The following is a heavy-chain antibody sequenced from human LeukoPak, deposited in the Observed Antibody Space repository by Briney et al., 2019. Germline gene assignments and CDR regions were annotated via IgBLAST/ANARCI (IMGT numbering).Heavy chain of an antibody. CDR2: ISSTGTLL. J-gene: IGHJ4*02. CDR3: AKSYYYDSSGYFSGDY. CDR1: GFTFSDHY. D-gene: IGHD3-22*01. V-gene: IGHV3-11*01. Sequence: GGSLRLSCVGSGFTFSDHYMSWIRLAPGKGLEWISYISSTGTLLDYVDSVKGRVTISRDNAKNSLHLQMNSLRAEDTAVYYCAKSYYYDSSGYFSGDYWGQGTLVTVSS.